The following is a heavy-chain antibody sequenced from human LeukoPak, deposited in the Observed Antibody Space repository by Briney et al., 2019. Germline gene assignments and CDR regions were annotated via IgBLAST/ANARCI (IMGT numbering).Heavy chain of an antibody. D-gene: IGHD3-22*01. J-gene: IGHJ3*02. CDR1: GFTFSDHY. CDR3: ARERRFHDSSGYYSADAFDI. V-gene: IGHV3-72*01. CDR2: TRNKDNRYTT. Sequence: PGGSLRLSCAASGFTFSDHYMDWVRQAPGKGREWVGRTRNKDNRYTTEYAASVKGRFTISRDDSKNSLYLQMNSLKTEDTAVYYCARERRFHDSSGYYSADAFDIWGQGTMVTVSS.